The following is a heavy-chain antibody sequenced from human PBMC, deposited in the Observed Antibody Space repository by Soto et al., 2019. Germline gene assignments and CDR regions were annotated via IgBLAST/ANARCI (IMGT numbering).Heavy chain of an antibody. Sequence: GGSLRLSCAASGFTFISYAMSWVRQAPGKGLEWVSAIIGSGDVTYYADSVKGRFTISRDNSKNTLYLQMNGLRAEDTAVYYCAKDRYDFGDYSSPSGSDYWGQGTLVTVSS. V-gene: IGHV3-23*01. D-gene: IGHD4-17*01. CDR2: IIGSGDVT. CDR1: GFTFISYA. CDR3: AKDRYDFGDYSSPSGSDY. J-gene: IGHJ4*02.